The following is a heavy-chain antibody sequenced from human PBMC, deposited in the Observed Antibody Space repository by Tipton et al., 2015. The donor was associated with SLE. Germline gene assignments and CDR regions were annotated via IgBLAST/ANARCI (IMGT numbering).Heavy chain of an antibody. D-gene: IGHD6-6*01. CDR1: GDSVSRSTYH. Sequence: TLSLTCSVSGDSVSRSTYHWGWIRQPPGKGLEWIGHIYYSGTTYYNPSLKSRVTISLDKSKNQFSLKLSSVTAADTAVYYCATGGAAARPWYFDYWGQGTLVTVSS. CDR2: IYYSGTT. J-gene: IGHJ4*02. CDR3: ATGGAAARPWYFDY. V-gene: IGHV4-61*05.